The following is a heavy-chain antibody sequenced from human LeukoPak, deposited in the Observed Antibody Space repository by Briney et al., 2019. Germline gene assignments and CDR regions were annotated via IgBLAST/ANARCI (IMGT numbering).Heavy chain of an antibody. CDR1: GFTFSSYS. CDR2: ISSSSSYI. V-gene: IGHV3-21*01. D-gene: IGHD1-26*01. Sequence: GGSLRLSCAASGFTFSSYSMNWVRQAPGKGLEWVSSISSSSSYIYYADSVKGRFTIPRDNAKNSLYLQMNSLRAEDTAVYYCARGAVGASLLFDYWGQGTLVTVSS. CDR3: ARGAVGASLLFDY. J-gene: IGHJ4*02.